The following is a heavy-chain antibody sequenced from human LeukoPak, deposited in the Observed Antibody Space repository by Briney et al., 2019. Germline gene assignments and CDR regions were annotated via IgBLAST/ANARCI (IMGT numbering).Heavy chain of an antibody. D-gene: IGHD5-24*01. CDR1: GGSISSGGYS. CDR2: IFYSGTT. V-gene: IGHV4-31*11. CDR3: ARGDPFVY. Sequence: SETLSLTCAVSGGSISSGGYSWSWIRQPPGKGLEWIGNIFYSGTTYSTPSLKSRLTISADMSKNQFSLRLTSVTAADTAIYYCARGDPFVYWGQGILVTVSS. J-gene: IGHJ4*02.